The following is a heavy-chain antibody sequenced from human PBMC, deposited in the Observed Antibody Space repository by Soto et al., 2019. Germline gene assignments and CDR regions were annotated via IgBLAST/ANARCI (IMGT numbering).Heavy chain of an antibody. Sequence: TSEILSLTCTVSGGSISSGGYYWSWIRQHPGKGLEWIGYIYYSGSTYYNPSLKSRVTISVDTSKNQFSLKLSSVTAADTAVYYCARDPYSGYDHDAFDIWGQGTMVPVSS. J-gene: IGHJ3*02. D-gene: IGHD5-12*01. V-gene: IGHV4-31*03. CDR2: IYYSGST. CDR3: ARDPYSGYDHDAFDI. CDR1: GGSISSGGYY.